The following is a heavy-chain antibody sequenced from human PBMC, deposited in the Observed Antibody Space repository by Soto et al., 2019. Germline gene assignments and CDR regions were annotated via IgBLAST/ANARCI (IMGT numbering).Heavy chain of an antibody. CDR3: ARRVMITPIDGNWFDP. CDR1: GGTFSSYA. Sequence: QVQLVQSGAEVKKPGSSVKVSCKASGGTFSSYAISWVRQAPGQGLEWMGGIIPIFGTANYAQKFQARVTITADESTSTAYMELSSLSSEDTAVYYCARRVMITPIDGNWFDPWGQGTLVTVSS. V-gene: IGHV1-69*01. J-gene: IGHJ5*02. D-gene: IGHD3-16*01. CDR2: IIPIFGTA.